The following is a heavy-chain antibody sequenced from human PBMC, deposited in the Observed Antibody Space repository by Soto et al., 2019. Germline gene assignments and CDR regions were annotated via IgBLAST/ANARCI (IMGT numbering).Heavy chain of an antibody. CDR1: GYTFTSYD. V-gene: IGHV1-8*01. Sequence: ASVKVSCKASGYTFTSYDINWVRQATGKGIEWMGWMNPNSGNTGYAQKFQGRVTMTRNTSISTAYMELSSLRSEDTAVYYCATDYIWGSYRPNKDYWGQGTLVTVSS. CDR3: ATDYIWGSYRPNKDY. CDR2: MNPNSGNT. J-gene: IGHJ4*02. D-gene: IGHD3-16*02.